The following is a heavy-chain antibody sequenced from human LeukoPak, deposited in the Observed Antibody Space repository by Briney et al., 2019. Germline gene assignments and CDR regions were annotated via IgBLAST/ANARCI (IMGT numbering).Heavy chain of an antibody. CDR1: GFTFNNFW. Sequence: RAGGSLRLSCAASGFTFNNFWMHWVRHAPGMGLVWVSSIRFDGGDTAYADSAKGRFTISRDNAKNTMFLQMNNLRAEDTAVYYCAKEIDGFDVWGQGTLATVSS. V-gene: IGHV3-74*01. CDR3: AKEIDGFDV. J-gene: IGHJ3*01. CDR2: IRFDGGDT.